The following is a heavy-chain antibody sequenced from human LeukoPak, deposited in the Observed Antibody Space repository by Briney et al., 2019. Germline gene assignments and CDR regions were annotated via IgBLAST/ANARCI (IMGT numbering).Heavy chain of an antibody. Sequence: GGSLRLSCGASGFTFSMYAMTWFRQAPGKGLEWVSAISDNGDRTYYADSVKGRFTISRDNSRNTLYLQMNSLRAEDTAVYYCARDRYYYDTSGFLSPHWGQGTLVTVSS. CDR3: ARDRYYYDTSGFLSPH. CDR1: GFTFSMYA. CDR2: ISDNGDRT. V-gene: IGHV3-23*01. J-gene: IGHJ1*01. D-gene: IGHD3-22*01.